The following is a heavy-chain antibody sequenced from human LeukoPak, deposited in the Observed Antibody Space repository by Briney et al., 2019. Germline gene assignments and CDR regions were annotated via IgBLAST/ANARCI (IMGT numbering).Heavy chain of an antibody. Sequence: PSGTLSLTCAVSGGSISSSNWWSWVRQPPGKGLEWIGEIYHRGSTNYNPSLKSRVTISVDKSKNQFSLKLSSVTAADTAVYYCARGSGDSSGYYYEDGYWGQGTLVTVSS. V-gene: IGHV4-4*02. D-gene: IGHD3-22*01. CDR1: GGSISSSNW. CDR3: ARGSGDSSGYYYEDGY. J-gene: IGHJ4*02. CDR2: IYHRGST.